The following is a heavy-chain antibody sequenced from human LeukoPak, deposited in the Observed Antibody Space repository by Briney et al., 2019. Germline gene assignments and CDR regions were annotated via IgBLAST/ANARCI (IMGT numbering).Heavy chain of an antibody. J-gene: IGHJ4*02. CDR1: GGTFSSYA. D-gene: IGHD4-17*01. CDR2: IIPIFGTA. V-gene: IGHV1-69*05. Sequence: ASVKVSCTASGGTFSSYAISWVRQAPGQGLEWMGGIIPIFGTANYAQKFQGRVTITTDESTSTAYMELSSLRSEDTAVYYCARGPDYGDYRYWGQGTLVTVSS. CDR3: ARGPDYGDYRY.